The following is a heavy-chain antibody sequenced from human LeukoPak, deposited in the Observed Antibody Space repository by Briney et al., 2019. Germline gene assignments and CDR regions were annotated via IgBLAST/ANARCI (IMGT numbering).Heavy chain of an antibody. CDR3: AKDATMTTFDY. CDR2: ISYDGSNK. J-gene: IGHJ4*02. D-gene: IGHD3-16*01. V-gene: IGHV3-30*18. Sequence: GGSLRLSCAASGFTFSSYGMHWVRQAPGKGLEWVAVISYDGSNKYYADSVKGRFTISRDNSKNTLYLQMNSLRAEDTAVYYCAKDATMTTFDYWGQGTLDTVSS. CDR1: GFTFSSYG.